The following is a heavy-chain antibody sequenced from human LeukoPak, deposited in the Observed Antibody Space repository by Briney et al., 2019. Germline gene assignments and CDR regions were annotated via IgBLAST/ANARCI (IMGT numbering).Heavy chain of an antibody. Sequence: PSETPSLTCAVYGGPFSGYYWSWLRQPPGKGLEWIVDINHSGSTNYNPSLKSRVTISVDTSKNQFSLKLSSVTAADTAVYYCARGRILGYWGQGTLVTVSS. CDR1: GGPFSGYY. J-gene: IGHJ4*02. D-gene: IGHD5-18*01. CDR3: ARGRILGY. V-gene: IGHV4-34*01. CDR2: INHSGST.